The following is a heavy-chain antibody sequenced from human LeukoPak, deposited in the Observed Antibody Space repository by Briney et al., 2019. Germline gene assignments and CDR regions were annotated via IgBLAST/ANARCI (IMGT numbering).Heavy chain of an antibody. J-gene: IGHJ4*02. CDR3: AKDPYYYDSSGYYRPAGYFDY. CDR1: GFTFSDTW. CDR2: IRSDGSDT. Sequence: GGSLRLSCAASGFTFSDTWMHWVRQAPGEGLVWVSRIRSDGSDTRYAESVKGRFTISRDNAKNTLYLQMNSLRAEDTAVYYCAKDPYYYDSSGYYRPAGYFDYWGQGTLVTVSS. D-gene: IGHD3-22*01. V-gene: IGHV3-74*01.